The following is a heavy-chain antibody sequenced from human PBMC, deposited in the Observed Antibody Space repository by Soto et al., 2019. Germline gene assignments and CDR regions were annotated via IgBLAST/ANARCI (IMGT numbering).Heavy chain of an antibody. V-gene: IGHV3-11*04. Sequence: GGSLRLSCAASGFTFSDHYMAWIRQAPGKGLEIVAHMSGSGSSEDYGDSVKGRFSIFRENSKNLLFLQMFFLRAEDTAVYYCARDRTLGYSYGYNFDYWGQGTLVTVSS. D-gene: IGHD5-18*01. CDR1: GFTFSDHY. CDR3: ARDRTLGYSYGYNFDY. CDR2: MSGSGSSE. J-gene: IGHJ4*02.